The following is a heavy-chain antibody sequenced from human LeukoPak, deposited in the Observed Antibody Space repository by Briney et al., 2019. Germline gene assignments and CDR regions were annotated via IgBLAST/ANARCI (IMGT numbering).Heavy chain of an antibody. CDR1: GFTFSSYA. V-gene: IGHV4-34*01. CDR2: INHSGST. Sequence: PGGSLRLSCAASGFTFSSYAMSWIRQPPGKGLEWIGEINHSGSTNYNPSLKSRVTISVDTSKNQFSLKLSSVTAADTAVYYCARAGLAYYYYYGMDVWGQGTTVTVSS. CDR3: ARAGLAYYYYYGMDV. J-gene: IGHJ6*02.